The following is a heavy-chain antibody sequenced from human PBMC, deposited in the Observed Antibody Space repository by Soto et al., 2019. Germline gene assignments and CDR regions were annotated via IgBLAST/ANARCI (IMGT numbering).Heavy chain of an antibody. V-gene: IGHV1-69*12. CDR1: GGTFSSYA. CDR2: IIPIFGTA. D-gene: IGHD3-10*01. CDR3: AREGAGYGSGSYWLGAFDI. Sequence: QVQLVQSGAEVKKPGSSVKVSCKASGGTFSSYAISWVRQAPGQGLEWMGGIIPIFGTANYAQKYQGRVTITAAESTSTAYMELSSLRSEDTAVYYCAREGAGYGSGSYWLGAFDIWGQGTMVTVSS. J-gene: IGHJ3*02.